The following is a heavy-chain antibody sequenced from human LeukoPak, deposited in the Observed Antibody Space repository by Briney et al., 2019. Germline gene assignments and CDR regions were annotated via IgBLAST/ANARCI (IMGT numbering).Heavy chain of an antibody. Sequence: SETLSLTCTVSGGSISSYYLSWIRQPPGKGLEWIGYIYYSGSTNYNPSLKSRITISIDTSKNQFSLKLSSVTAADTAVYYCAGGGGLQPLIDYWGQGTLVTVSS. J-gene: IGHJ4*02. D-gene: IGHD5-24*01. CDR1: GGSISSYY. V-gene: IGHV4-59*01. CDR2: IYYSGST. CDR3: AGGGGLQPLIDY.